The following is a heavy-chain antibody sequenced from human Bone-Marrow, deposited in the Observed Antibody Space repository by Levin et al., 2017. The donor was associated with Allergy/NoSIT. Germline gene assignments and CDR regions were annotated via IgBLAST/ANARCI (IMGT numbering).Heavy chain of an antibody. V-gene: IGHV5-51*01. CDR1: GYTFPTYW. CDR3: ARSGSKNYALYSWFAP. Sequence: GGSLRLSCKTSGYTFPTYWIGWLRQMPGKGLEWIGLIFPADSDTRYSPSFQGHVTISVDKSVNTAYLQWTSLKASYTAIYYCARSGSKNYALYSWFAPWGQGTPVTVSS. CDR2: IFPADSDT. D-gene: IGHD3-10*01. J-gene: IGHJ5*02.